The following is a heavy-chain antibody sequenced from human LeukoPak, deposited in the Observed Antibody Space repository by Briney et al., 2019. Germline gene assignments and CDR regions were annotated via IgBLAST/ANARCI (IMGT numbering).Heavy chain of an antibody. CDR1: GFTFRSNA. V-gene: IGHV3-23*01. D-gene: IGHD6-19*01. Sequence: GGSRKLSCEAPGFTFRSNAMTWFRQAPGKGLEWVSAISGSGGSTYYADSVKGWFTISRDNSKSTLYLQMNSLRAEDTAVYYCAKGIIAVAGTFDYWGQGTLVTVSS. CDR3: AKGIIAVAGTFDY. CDR2: ISGSGGST. J-gene: IGHJ4*02.